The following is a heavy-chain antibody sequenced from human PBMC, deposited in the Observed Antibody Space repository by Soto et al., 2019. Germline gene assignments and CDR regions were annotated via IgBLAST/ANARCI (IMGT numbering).Heavy chain of an antibody. J-gene: IGHJ4*02. CDR3: ASQASVVAPPFDY. Sequence: PSETLSLTCTVSGGSISSSSYYWGWIRQPPGKGLEWIGSIYYSGSTYYNPSLKSRVTISVDTSKNQFSLKLSSVTAADTAVYYCASQASVVAPPFDYWGQGTLVTVSS. CDR1: GGSISSSSYY. D-gene: IGHD3-22*01. V-gene: IGHV4-39*01. CDR2: IYYSGST.